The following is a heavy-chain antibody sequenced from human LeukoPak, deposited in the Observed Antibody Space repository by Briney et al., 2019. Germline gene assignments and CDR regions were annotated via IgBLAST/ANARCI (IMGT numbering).Heavy chain of an antibody. D-gene: IGHD3-10*01. CDR1: GYTFTGYY. CDR2: INPNSGGT. Sequence: ASVKVSCKASGYTFTGYYMHWVRQAPGQGLKWMGWINPNSGGTNYAQKFQGRVTMTRDTSISTAYMELSRLRSDDTAVYYCARVRRLWFGEFPSLDPWGQGTLVTVSS. CDR3: ARVRRLWFGEFPSLDP. J-gene: IGHJ5*02. V-gene: IGHV1-2*02.